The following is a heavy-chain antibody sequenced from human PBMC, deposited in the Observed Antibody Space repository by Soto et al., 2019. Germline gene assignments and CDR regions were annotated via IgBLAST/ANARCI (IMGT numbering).Heavy chain of an antibody. CDR1: CYTFTSFG. Sequence: GASVKVSCKASCYTFTSFGISCLRQAPGQVLEWMGWISAYNGHANYAQKLQGRVTMTADTSTSTAYMELRSLRSDDTAVYYCARQTLRNLRYVDIGGRNRIDPWGQGTLVTVSS. D-gene: IGHD5-12*01. J-gene: IGHJ5*02. V-gene: IGHV1-18*01. CDR2: ISAYNGHA. CDR3: ARQTLRNLRYVDIGGRNRIDP.